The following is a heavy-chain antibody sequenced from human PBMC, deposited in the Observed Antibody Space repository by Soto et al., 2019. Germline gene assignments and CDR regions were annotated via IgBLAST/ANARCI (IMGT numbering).Heavy chain of an antibody. Sequence: PGGSLRLSCAASGFTFADYAIHWVRQVPGKGLEWVSGISWNSGSIVYADSVRGRFTMSRDNARNSVSLQMNSLRPEDTAVYYCAKDGSSAGSLYWLGHGGQGTLVTVSS. CDR1: GFTFADYA. D-gene: IGHD1-1*01. V-gene: IGHV3-9*01. CDR2: ISWNSGSI. CDR3: AKDGSSAGSLYWLGH. J-gene: IGHJ4*02.